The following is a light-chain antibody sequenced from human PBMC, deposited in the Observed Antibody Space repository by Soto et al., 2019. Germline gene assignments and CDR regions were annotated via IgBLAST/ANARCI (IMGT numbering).Light chain of an antibody. V-gene: IGKV1-5*01. Sequence: DVQMTQSPSTLSASVGDKVTITCRASQSISDWLAWYQQKPGKAPELLIFDASSLESGVPSRFSGSVSGTEFILTISSLQPYDFATYYCQQYSSLYTFGQGTKVDSK. CDR3: QQYSSLYT. CDR2: DAS. CDR1: QSISDW. J-gene: IGKJ2*01.